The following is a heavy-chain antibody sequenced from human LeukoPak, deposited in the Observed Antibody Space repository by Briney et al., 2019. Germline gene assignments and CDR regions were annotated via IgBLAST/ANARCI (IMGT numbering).Heavy chain of an antibody. CDR2: ISTSGST. Sequence: SETLSLTCTVSGGSISSSSYYWGWIRQPLGKGLEWIGYISTSGSTNYNPSLKSRVSISLDTSKNRFSLNLNFVTAADTAVYYCASPRSGYRYTFDYWGQGALVTVSS. CDR3: ASPRSGYRYTFDY. D-gene: IGHD3-22*01. V-gene: IGHV4-61*05. CDR1: GGSISSSSYY. J-gene: IGHJ4*02.